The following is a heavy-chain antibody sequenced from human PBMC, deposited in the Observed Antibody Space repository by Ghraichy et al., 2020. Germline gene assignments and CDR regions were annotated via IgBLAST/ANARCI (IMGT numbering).Heavy chain of an antibody. CDR3: ARQTWIQLWSPRGAFDY. J-gene: IGHJ4*02. CDR1: GGSISSSSYY. Sequence: SETLSLTCTVSGGSISSSSYYWGWIRQPPGKGLEWIGSIYYSGSTYYNQSLKSRVTISVDTSKNQFSLKLSSVTAADTALYYCARQTWIQLWSPRGAFDYWGQGTLVTVSS. V-gene: IGHV4-39*01. D-gene: IGHD5-18*01. CDR2: IYYSGST.